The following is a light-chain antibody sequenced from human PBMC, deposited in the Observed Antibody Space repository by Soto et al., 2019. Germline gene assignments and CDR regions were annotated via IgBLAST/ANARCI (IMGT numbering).Light chain of an antibody. J-gene: IGLJ3*02. Sequence: QSALTQPRSVSGSPGQSITLSCDGSTSDVGAYNLVSWYQQHPGEAPKLMIYDVIKRPSGVPYRFSGSKSGNTASLTISGLQADDEADYYCCSYAGNFIWVFGGGTKATV. CDR1: TSDVGAYNL. CDR3: CSYAGNFIWV. V-gene: IGLV2-11*01. CDR2: DVI.